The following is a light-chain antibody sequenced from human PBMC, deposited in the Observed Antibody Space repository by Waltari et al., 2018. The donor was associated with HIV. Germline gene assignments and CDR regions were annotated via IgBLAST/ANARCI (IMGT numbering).Light chain of an antibody. CDR1: QGISSY. V-gene: IGKV1-9*01. Sequence: DTQLTQSPSFLSASVGDRVTSTCRASQGISSYLAWYQQKPGKAPKLLIYTASTLQSGVPSRFSGSGSGTEFTLTISSLQPEDFATYYCQQLNSYPRTFGQGTKVEIK. CDR3: QQLNSYPRT. CDR2: TAS. J-gene: IGKJ1*01.